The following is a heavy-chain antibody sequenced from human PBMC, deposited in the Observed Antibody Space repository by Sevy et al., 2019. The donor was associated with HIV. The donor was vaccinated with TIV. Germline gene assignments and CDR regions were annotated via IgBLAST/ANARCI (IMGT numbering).Heavy chain of an antibody. CDR2: ISYHGRDK. J-gene: IGHJ6*02. CDR3: AKDFTGYNGMDV. Sequence: GGSLRLSCIVSGISFTTSGMHWVRQAPGKGLEWVAVISYHGRDKFYAKSVKGRSTISRDNSKNMLYLQMNSLRAEDTGVYYCAKDFTGYNGMDVWGQGTMVTVSS. D-gene: IGHD3-9*01. CDR1: GISFTTSG. V-gene: IGHV3-30*18.